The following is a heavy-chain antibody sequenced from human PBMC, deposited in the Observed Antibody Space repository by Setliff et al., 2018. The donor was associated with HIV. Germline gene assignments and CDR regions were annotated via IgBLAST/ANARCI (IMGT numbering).Heavy chain of an antibody. D-gene: IGHD3-16*01. CDR3: ARRTIWGDAFDI. Sequence: KTSETLSLTCTVSGDSISSSNYYWGWIRQPPGEGLEWIGTIYYNGNTYYNPSLKSRVTISVDTSKNQFSLNLNSVSAADTAVYYCARRTIWGDAFDIWGQGTMVTVSS. CDR2: IYYNGNT. J-gene: IGHJ3*02. CDR1: GDSISSSNYY. V-gene: IGHV4-39*01.